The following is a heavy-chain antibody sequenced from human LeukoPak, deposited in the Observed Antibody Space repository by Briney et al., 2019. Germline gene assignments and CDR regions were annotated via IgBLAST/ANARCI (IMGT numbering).Heavy chain of an antibody. CDR3: ARDKQLVQGGGVY. Sequence: GRSLRLSCAASGCTFSSYSMNWVLQAPGKGLEWVSSISSSSSYIYYADSVKGRFTISRDNAKNSLYLQMNSLRAEDTAVYYCARDKQLVQGGGVYWGQGTLVTVSS. J-gene: IGHJ4*02. CDR2: ISSSSSYI. CDR1: GCTFSSYS. D-gene: IGHD6-6*01. V-gene: IGHV3-21*01.